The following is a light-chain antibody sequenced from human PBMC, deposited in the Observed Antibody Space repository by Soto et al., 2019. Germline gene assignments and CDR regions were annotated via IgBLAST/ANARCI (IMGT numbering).Light chain of an antibody. CDR1: QSLLHSNGYNY. Sequence: DIVMTQSPLSLPVTPGEPASISCRSSQSLLHSNGYNYLDWYLQKPGQSPQLLIYLGSNRASGVPDRYSGSGSGTDFTLNISRVEAEDVGVYYCMQALQTPTFGKGTKVEIK. CDR3: MQALQTPT. J-gene: IGKJ1*01. CDR2: LGS. V-gene: IGKV2-28*01.